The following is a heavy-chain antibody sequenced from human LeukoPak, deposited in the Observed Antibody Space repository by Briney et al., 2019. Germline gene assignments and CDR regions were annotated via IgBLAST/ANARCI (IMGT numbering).Heavy chain of an antibody. CDR1: GVSISDYH. CDR2: FSYSGST. V-gene: IGHV4-59*01. CDR3: ARMYSGTSYYFDF. D-gene: IGHD1-26*01. Sequence: PSETLSLTCSVSGVSISDYHWIWIRQPPPKGLEWMGYFSYSGSTRYNPSLKSRVTMSVDTSKSQFSLRLISVAAADTAVYYCARMYSGTSYYFDFWGQGTLVTVSS. J-gene: IGHJ4*02.